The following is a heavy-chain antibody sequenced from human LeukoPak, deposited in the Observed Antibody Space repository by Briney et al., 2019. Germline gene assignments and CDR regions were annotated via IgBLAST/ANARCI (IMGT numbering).Heavy chain of an antibody. D-gene: IGHD4-23*01. V-gene: IGHV3-7*03. J-gene: IGHJ4*02. CDR2: IKEDGSEK. CDR1: GLTFSNYW. Sequence: PGGSLRLSCAASGLTFSNYWMSWVRQAPGKGLEWVANIKEDGSEKYYVDSMKGRFTTSRDNAKNSLYLQMSSLRVEDTAVYYCARDRTGGYFDYWGQGTLVTVSS. CDR3: ARDRTGGYFDY.